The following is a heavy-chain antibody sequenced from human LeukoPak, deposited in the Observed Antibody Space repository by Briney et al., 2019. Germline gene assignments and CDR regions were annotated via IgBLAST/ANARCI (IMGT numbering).Heavy chain of an antibody. D-gene: IGHD2-21*01. J-gene: IGHJ4*02. CDR2: ISTSGETT. CDR1: GFGYSTFA. Sequence: PGGSLRLSCAASGFGYSTFAMAWVRQAPGKGLEWVSTISTSGETTYYADSVKGRFTISRDNSKSMLYLQMNSLGAEDTAVYYCAKLAVVIAIPYYFDYWGQGTLVTVSS. V-gene: IGHV3-23*01. CDR3: AKLAVVIAIPYYFDY.